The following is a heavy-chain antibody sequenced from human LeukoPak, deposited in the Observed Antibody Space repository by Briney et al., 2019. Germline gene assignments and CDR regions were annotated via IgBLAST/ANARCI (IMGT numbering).Heavy chain of an antibody. V-gene: IGHV1-8*01. J-gene: IGHJ5*02. D-gene: IGHD6-25*01. Sequence: ASVKVSCKASGYTFTSYDINWVRQATGQGLEWMGWMNPNSGNTGYAQKFQGRVTMTRNTSISTAYMELSSLRSEDTAVYYCARASQRLAYNWFDPWGQGTLVTVSS. CDR1: GYTFTSYD. CDR2: MNPNSGNT. CDR3: ARASQRLAYNWFDP.